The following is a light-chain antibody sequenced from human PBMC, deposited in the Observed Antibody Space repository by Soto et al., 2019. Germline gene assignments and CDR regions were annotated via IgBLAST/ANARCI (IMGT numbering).Light chain of an antibody. CDR1: SSDVGGYNY. J-gene: IGLJ1*01. CDR2: DVS. CDR3: SSYTSSSTLV. Sequence: QSALTKPASVSGSPGQSITISCTGTSSDVGGYNYVSWYQQHPGKAPKLMIYDVSNRPSGVSNRFSGSKSGNTASLTISGLQAEDEAEYYCSSYTSSSTLVFGTGTKLTVL. V-gene: IGLV2-14*01.